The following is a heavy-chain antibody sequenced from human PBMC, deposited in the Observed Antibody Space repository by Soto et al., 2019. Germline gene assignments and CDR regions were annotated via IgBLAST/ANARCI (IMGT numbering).Heavy chain of an antibody. D-gene: IGHD3-10*01. CDR1: GYTLTSYD. CDR3: ARPLMVRGVKVLSY. J-gene: IGHJ4*02. Sequence: ASVKVSCKASGYTLTSYDINWVRQATGQGLEWMGWMNPNSGNTGYAQKFQGRVTMTRNTSISTAYMELSSLRSEDTAVYYCARPLMVRGVKVLSYWGQGTLVTVSS. V-gene: IGHV1-8*01. CDR2: MNPNSGNT.